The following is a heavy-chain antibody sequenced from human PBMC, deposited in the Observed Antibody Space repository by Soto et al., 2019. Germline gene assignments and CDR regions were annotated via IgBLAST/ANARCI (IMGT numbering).Heavy chain of an antibody. CDR1: GGTFSSYA. J-gene: IGHJ4*02. Sequence: QVQLVQSGAEVKKPGSSVKVSCKASGGTFSSYAISWVRQAPGQGLEWMGGIIPIFGTANYAQKFQGRVPSTADESTSTVCMELSRLRFEDTAVYYCGRVGGYSQTGKFDYWGQGTLVTVSS. D-gene: IGHD5-18*01. CDR3: GRVGGYSQTGKFDY. V-gene: IGHV1-69*12. CDR2: IIPIFGTA.